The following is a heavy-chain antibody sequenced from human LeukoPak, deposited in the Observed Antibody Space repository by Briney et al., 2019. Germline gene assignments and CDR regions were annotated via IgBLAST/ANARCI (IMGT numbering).Heavy chain of an antibody. J-gene: IGHJ3*02. CDR2: IYSGGST. V-gene: IGHV3-66*01. CDR3: ARGIMYNYYDSSGYYFDAFDI. Sequence: GGSLRLSCAASGFTLSSNYMSWVRQAPGKGLEWVSVIYSGGSTYYADSVKGRFTISRDNSKNTLYLQMNSLRAEDTAVYYCARGIMYNYYDSSGYYFDAFDIWGQGTMVTVSS. CDR1: GFTLSSNY. D-gene: IGHD3-22*01.